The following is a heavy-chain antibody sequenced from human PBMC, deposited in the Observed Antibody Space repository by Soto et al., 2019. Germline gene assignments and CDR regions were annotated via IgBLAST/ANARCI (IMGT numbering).Heavy chain of an antibody. CDR1: GYTFTSNG. Sequence: ASVKVSCKASGYTFTSNGISWVRQAPGQGLEWMGWISADKGNTNYAQKFHGRVTITRDISTSTVYMELRSLTSEDTAIYFCTSEDVATGLVWGPGSLVTVSS. CDR3: TSEDVATGLV. J-gene: IGHJ4*02. V-gene: IGHV1-18*01. CDR2: ISADKGNT. D-gene: IGHD5-12*01.